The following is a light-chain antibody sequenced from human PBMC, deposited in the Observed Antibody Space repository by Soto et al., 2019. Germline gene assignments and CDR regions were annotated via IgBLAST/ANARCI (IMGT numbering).Light chain of an antibody. V-gene: IGKV1-5*01. CDR3: QQYNTYSPPWT. J-gene: IGKJ1*01. CDR2: DAS. CDR1: QSISNW. Sequence: DIQMTQSPSTLSASVGDRVTITCRASQSISNWLAWYQQKPGRAPRLLIYDASNLEGGVPSRFSGSGFGTEFTLTITSLLPDDFATYYCQQYNTYSPPWTFGQGTKVEI.